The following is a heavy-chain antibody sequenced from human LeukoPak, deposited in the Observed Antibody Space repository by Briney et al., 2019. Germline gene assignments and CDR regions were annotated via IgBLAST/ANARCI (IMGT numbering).Heavy chain of an antibody. CDR2: ISSSGTT. J-gene: IGHJ4*02. D-gene: IGHD3-16*01. V-gene: IGHV3-11*01. Sequence: GGFLRLSCAASGFIFSDYYMSWIRQAPGKGLEWVSYISSSGTTYYADSVRGRFTISRDNAQNSLYMQMNSLRVDDTAVYYCARGGLQAGGSARNDYWGQGTLVTVSS. CDR3: ARGGLQAGGSARNDY. CDR1: GFIFSDYY.